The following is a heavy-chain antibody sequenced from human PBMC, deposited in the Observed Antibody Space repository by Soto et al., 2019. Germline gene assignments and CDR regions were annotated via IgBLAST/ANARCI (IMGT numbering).Heavy chain of an antibody. J-gene: IGHJ5*02. CDR2: ISGRSTSI. CDR3: ARGVDMSYSDLLQSPPPGS. V-gene: IGHV3-23*01. CDR1: GFSFSAYV. Sequence: PGGSLRLSCVGSGFSFSAYVMGWVRQAPGKGLEWVSDISGRSTSIYYADSVKGRFTISRDNSKNTLYLQMNSLRAEDTAVYYCARGVDMSYSDLLQSPPPGSSGQGTMVTVSS. D-gene: IGHD3-22*01.